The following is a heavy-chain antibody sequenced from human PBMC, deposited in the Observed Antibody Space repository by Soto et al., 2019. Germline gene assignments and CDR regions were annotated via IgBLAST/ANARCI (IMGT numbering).Heavy chain of an antibody. CDR1: GGSFSGYY. D-gene: IGHD2-15*01. Sequence: SETLSLTCAVYGGSFSGYYWSWIRQPPGKGLEWIGEINHSGSTNYNPSLKSRVTISVDTSKNQFSLKLSSVTAADTAVYYCARAYCSGGSCSPYYYYYYGMDVWGQGTTVTVSS. V-gene: IGHV4-34*01. CDR2: INHSGST. J-gene: IGHJ6*02. CDR3: ARAYCSGGSCSPYYYYYYGMDV.